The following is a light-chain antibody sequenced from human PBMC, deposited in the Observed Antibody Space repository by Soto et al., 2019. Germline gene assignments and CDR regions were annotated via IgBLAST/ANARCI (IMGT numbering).Light chain of an antibody. J-gene: IGKJ4*01. Sequence: EIVMTQSPVTLSVSPGEIATLSFSASQSVRSTYLAWYQQKPGQAPRLLIFGVSNRAAGIPARFSGSGSGTEFTLTISSLQSEDFAVYYCQQYGDWPLTFGGGTKVDI. CDR3: QQYGDWPLT. CDR2: GVS. V-gene: IGKV3-15*01. CDR1: QSVRSTY.